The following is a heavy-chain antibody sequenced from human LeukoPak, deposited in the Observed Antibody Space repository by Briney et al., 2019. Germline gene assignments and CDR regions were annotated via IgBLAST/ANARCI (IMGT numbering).Heavy chain of an antibody. CDR1: AFTFSGYF. CDR3: ARAYTYGLDY. J-gene: IGHJ4*02. V-gene: IGHV3-30-3*01. Sequence: GGSLRLSCVASAFTFSGYFMHWVRQAPGKGLEWVAIISNDGSNKYYADSVKGRFTISRDNSKNTLYLQMNSLRADDTAVYYCARAYTYGLDYWDQGTLVTVSP. D-gene: IGHD5-18*01. CDR2: ISNDGSNK.